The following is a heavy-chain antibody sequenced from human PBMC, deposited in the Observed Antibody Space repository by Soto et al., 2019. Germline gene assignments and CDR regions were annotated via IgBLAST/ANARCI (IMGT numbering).Heavy chain of an antibody. CDR1: GYTFSAYS. J-gene: IGHJ5*01. Sequence: QVHLVQSGAEVKEPGASVKVSCKASGYTFSAYSIHWVRQAPGQRPEWMGWVTAGKGNTDYSQKFQGRVTITRDAYASTVYMELYSLRSEDTAVYYCARDNPPQPGRYYDSWGPGTLGIVSS. CDR2: VTAGKGNT. CDR3: ARDNPPQPGRYYDS. V-gene: IGHV1-3*01. D-gene: IGHD2-21*01.